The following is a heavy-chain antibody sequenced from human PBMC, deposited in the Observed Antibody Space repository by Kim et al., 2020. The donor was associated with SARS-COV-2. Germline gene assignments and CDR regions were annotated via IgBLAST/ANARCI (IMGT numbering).Heavy chain of an antibody. CDR1: GGSISSGSYY. CDR2: IYTSGST. J-gene: IGHJ3*02. Sequence: SETLSLTCTVSGGSISSGSYYWSWIRQPAGKGLEWIGRIYTSGSTNYNPSLKSRVTISVDTSKNQFSLKLSSVTAADTAVYYCARDLSIAVAGTGGAFDIWGQGTMVTVSS. CDR3: ARDLSIAVAGTGGAFDI. V-gene: IGHV4-61*02. D-gene: IGHD6-19*01.